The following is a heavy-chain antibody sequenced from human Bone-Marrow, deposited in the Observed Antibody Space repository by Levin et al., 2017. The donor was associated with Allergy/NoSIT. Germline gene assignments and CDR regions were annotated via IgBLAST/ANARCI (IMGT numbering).Heavy chain of an antibody. J-gene: IGHJ3*01. CDR1: GFIFSDYW. V-gene: IGHV3-7*01. CDR2: IQEEGTEK. Sequence: GGSLRLSCAASGFIFSDYWMTWVRQVPGKGLEWVANIQEEGTEKYYLDSVTGLFTISRDNARNSVHLQMNNLRAEDTAIYYCARDLRVFDVWGQGAMVSVSS. CDR3: ARDLRVFDV.